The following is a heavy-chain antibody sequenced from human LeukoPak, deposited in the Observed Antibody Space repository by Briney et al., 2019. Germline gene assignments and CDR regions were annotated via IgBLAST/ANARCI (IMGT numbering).Heavy chain of an antibody. CDR3: ARQNYDILTGYHNWFDP. CDR1: GGSVSSGSYY. D-gene: IGHD3-9*01. J-gene: IGHJ5*02. Sequence: SETLSLTCTVSGGSVSSGSYYWSWIRQPPGKGLEWIGYIYYSGSTNYNPSLKSRVTISVDTSKNQFSLKLSSVTAADTAAYYCARQNYDILTGYHNWFDPWGQGTLVTVSS. CDR2: IYYSGST. V-gene: IGHV4-61*01.